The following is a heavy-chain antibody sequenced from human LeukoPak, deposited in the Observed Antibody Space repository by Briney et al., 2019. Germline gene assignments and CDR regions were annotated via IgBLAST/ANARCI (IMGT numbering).Heavy chain of an antibody. Sequence: GGSLRLSCAASGFTFSSYAMSWVRQAPGKGLEGVSAISCSGGSTYYADSVKGRFTISRDNSKNTLYLQMNSLRAEDTAVYYCAKDPYCSGGSCYGAEYFQHWGQGTLVTVSS. CDR1: GFTFSSYA. CDR3: AKDPYCSGGSCYGAEYFQH. V-gene: IGHV3-23*01. CDR2: ISCSGGST. J-gene: IGHJ1*01. D-gene: IGHD2-15*01.